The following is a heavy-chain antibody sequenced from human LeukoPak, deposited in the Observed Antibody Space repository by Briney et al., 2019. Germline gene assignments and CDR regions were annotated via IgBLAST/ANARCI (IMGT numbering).Heavy chain of an antibody. CDR2: IWYDGSNK. V-gene: IGHV3-33*01. CDR1: GFTFSSYG. CDR3: ARDKRSGWDHYYYYGMDV. J-gene: IGHJ6*02. D-gene: IGHD6-19*01. Sequence: GGSLRLSCAASGFTFSSYGMHWVRQAPGKGLEWVAVIWYDGSNKYYADSVKGRFTISRDNSKNTLYLQMNSLRAEDTAVYYCARDKRSGWDHYYYYGMDVWGQGTTVTVSS.